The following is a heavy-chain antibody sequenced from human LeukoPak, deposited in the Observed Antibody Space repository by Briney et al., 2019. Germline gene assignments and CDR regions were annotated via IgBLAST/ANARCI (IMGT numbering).Heavy chain of an antibody. CDR2: IYYSGST. CDR1: SGSASSGSYY. Sequence: SETLSLTSTVSSGSASSGSYYWSWIRHPPGKGLEWTVYIYYSGSTTYNPSLKSRVTISVDTSKNQSSLKLSSVTAADTAVYYCARDFYGSGSPTPGYWGQGTLVTVSS. D-gene: IGHD3-10*01. J-gene: IGHJ4*02. V-gene: IGHV4-61*01. CDR3: ARDFYGSGSPTPGY.